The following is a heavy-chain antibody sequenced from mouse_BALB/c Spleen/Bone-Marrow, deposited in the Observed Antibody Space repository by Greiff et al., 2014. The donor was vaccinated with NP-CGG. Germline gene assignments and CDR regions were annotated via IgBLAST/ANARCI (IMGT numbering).Heavy chain of an antibody. D-gene: IGHD1-1*01. J-gene: IGHJ3*01. Sequence: EVQRVESGGGLVKPGGSLKLSCAASGFAFSSHDMSWVRQTPEKRLEWVAYISSGGGSTYYSGTVKGRFTISRDNAKNTLYLQMSSLKSEDTAMYYCVRQGAVAATRGFAYWGQGTLVTVSA. V-gene: IGHV5-12-1*01. CDR3: VRQGAVAATRGFAY. CDR1: GFAFSSHD. CDR2: ISSGGGST.